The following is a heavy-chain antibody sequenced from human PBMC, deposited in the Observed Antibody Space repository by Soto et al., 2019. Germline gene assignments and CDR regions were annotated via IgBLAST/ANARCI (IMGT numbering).Heavy chain of an antibody. CDR3: ARGNAVTNHFYAMDV. D-gene: IGHD2-8*01. CDR1: GFSFSSCA. CDR2: ISSAGTNR. V-gene: IGHV3-30-3*01. Sequence: GGSLRLSCAASGFSFSSCAVHWVRQAPGKGLEWVAVISSAGTNRFYADFVKGRFTISRDNSKNTLYLQMNSLSTEDTAVYYCARGNAVTNHFYAMDVWGQGTTVTVSS. J-gene: IGHJ6*02.